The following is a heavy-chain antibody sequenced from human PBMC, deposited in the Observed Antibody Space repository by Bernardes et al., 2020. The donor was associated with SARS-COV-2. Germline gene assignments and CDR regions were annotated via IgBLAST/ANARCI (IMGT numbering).Heavy chain of an antibody. CDR1: GYSFTSYW. Sequence: GESLMISCKGSGYSFTSYWIGWVRQMPGKGLEWMGIIYPGDSDTRYSPSFQGQVTISADKSISTAYLQWSSLKASDTAMYYCARGPGYCSSTSCYVDAFDIWGQGTMVTVSS. V-gene: IGHV5-51*01. CDR2: IYPGDSDT. CDR3: ARGPGYCSSTSCYVDAFDI. J-gene: IGHJ3*02. D-gene: IGHD2-2*01.